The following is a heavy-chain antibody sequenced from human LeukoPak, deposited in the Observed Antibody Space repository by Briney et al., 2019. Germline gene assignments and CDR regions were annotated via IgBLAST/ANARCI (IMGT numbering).Heavy chain of an antibody. CDR3: ARDHTVTTWSGLAPNDAFDI. Sequence: GGSLRLSCAASGFIFSDHYIDWVRQAPGKGLEWVGRIRNKLNNYITEYAASVKGRFSISRDESKKSLFLQMNSLKTEDTAVYYCARDHTVTTWSGLAPNDAFDIWGQGTMVTVSS. J-gene: IGHJ3*02. V-gene: IGHV3-72*01. CDR1: GFIFSDHY. CDR2: IRNKLNNYIT. D-gene: IGHD4-17*01.